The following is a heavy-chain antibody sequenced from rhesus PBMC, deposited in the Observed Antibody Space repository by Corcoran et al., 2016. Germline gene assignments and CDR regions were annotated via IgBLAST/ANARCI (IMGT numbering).Heavy chain of an antibody. CDR1: GFSFSDYY. D-gene: IGHD6-31*01. CDR2: ISNGGDST. Sequence: EVQLVESGGGLAKPGGSLRLSCAASGFSFSDYYMYWVRQAPAQGLAWVSRISNGGDSTWYADSVKGRFTISRENAKNTLYLQMDSLRAEDTAVYYCARDLDSSGWYPLRYWGQGVLVTVSS. J-gene: IGHJ4*01. CDR3: ARDLDSSGWYPLRY. V-gene: IGHV3-59*01.